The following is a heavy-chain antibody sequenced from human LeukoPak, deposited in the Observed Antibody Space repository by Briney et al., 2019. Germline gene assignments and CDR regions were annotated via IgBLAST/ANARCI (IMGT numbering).Heavy chain of an antibody. J-gene: IGHJ4*02. V-gene: IGHV3-23*01. D-gene: IGHD1-26*01. CDR1: GFIFSSYA. CDR2: ISGSGGST. Sequence: GGSLRLSCAASGFIFSSYAMNWVRQAPGKGLEWVSAISGSGGSTYYADSVKGRFTISRDNSKNTLYLQMNSLRAEDTAVYYCAKRSGASGSYRGGFDYWGQGTLVTVSS. CDR3: AKRSGASGSYRGGFDY.